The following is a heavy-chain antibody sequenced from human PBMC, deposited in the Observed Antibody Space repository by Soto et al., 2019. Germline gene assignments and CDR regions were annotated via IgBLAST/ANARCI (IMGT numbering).Heavy chain of an antibody. J-gene: IGHJ4*02. CDR1: GFTFSTYT. CDR2: ITGSSRFI. Sequence: EVQLVESGGGLVKPGGSLRLSCAASGFTFSTYTMNWVRQAPGKGLEWVSSITGSSRFIYYADSVKGRFTISRDNAENSLYLQMNSLRAEDTAVYYCARVGGGIVVVPGANRGDYWGQGTLVTVSS. V-gene: IGHV3-21*01. D-gene: IGHD2-2*01. CDR3: ARVGGGIVVVPGANRGDY.